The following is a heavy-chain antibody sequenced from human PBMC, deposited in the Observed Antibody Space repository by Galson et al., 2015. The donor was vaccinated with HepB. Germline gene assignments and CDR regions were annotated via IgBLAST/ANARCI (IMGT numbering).Heavy chain of an antibody. D-gene: IGHD6-19*01. V-gene: IGHV1-18*01. CDR1: GYTFTSYG. CDR2: ISAYNGNT. CDR3: ARETSIAVADGGYYFDY. J-gene: IGHJ4*02. Sequence: SVKVSCKASGYTFTSYGNSWVQQAPGQGLEWMGWISAYNGNTNYAQKLQGRVTMTTDTSTSTAYMELRSLRSDDTAVYYCARETSIAVADGGYYFDYWGQGTLVTVSS.